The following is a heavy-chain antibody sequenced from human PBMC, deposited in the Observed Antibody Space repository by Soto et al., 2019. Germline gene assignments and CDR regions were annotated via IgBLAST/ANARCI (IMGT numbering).Heavy chain of an antibody. CDR1: GFSFGSDW. V-gene: IGHV3-7*05. CDR2: LRKDGSQE. Sequence: DVQLTESGGGLVQPGGSLRLSCGASGFSFGSDWMAWVRQAPGKGREWVANLRKDGSQEHYADSVRGRFSVSRDNAKDSLYLQMNSLRLEDTAVYYCTRDVNYRDDSAYYDVFDIWGQGTMVTVSS. J-gene: IGHJ3*02. D-gene: IGHD3-16*01. CDR3: TRDVNYRDDSAYYDVFDI.